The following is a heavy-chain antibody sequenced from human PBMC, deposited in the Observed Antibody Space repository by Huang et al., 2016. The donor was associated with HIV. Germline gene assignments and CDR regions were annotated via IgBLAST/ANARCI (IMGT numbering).Heavy chain of an antibody. J-gene: IGHJ4*02. V-gene: IGHV4-39*01. CDR1: GGFISSSTHY. D-gene: IGHD2-21*02. CDR2: CFDSGTA. CDR3: ARHEFCGGDCYSGYDY. Sequence: QLQLQESGPRLVKSSETLSLTCTVSGGFISSSTHYWGWIRQPPGKGLEWIGNCFDSGTAFHNPPLSRRVTISIDTAKNQFSLRLTSVSAADTGVYFCARHEFCGGDCYSGYDYWGQGILVTVSS.